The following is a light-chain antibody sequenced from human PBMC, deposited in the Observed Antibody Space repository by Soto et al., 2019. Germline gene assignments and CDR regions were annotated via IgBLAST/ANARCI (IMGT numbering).Light chain of an antibody. CDR3: LQHNTFPWT. V-gene: IGKV1-17*03. CDR1: QGINDN. CDR2: GAF. J-gene: IGKJ1*01. Sequence: DIQMTQSPSAMSASVGDRVTIPRRASQGINDNLAWFQQKPGQVPKRLIYGAFSWQRGVPSRFSGSGSGTEFTLTISGLQPEDFATYYCLQHNTFPWTFGQGTKVEIQ.